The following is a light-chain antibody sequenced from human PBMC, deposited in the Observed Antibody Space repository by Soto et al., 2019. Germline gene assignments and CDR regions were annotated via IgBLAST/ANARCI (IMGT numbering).Light chain of an antibody. CDR2: EGS. Sequence: QSALTQPASVSGSPGQSITISCTRTSSAVGSYNLVSWYQHHPGKAPKLMIYEGSERPSGVSNRFSGAQSGNTASLTISGLQAEDEADYYCSSYAGAVVFGGATKVTVL. CDR3: SSYAGAVV. CDR1: SSAVGSYNL. J-gene: IGLJ2*01. V-gene: IGLV2-23*01.